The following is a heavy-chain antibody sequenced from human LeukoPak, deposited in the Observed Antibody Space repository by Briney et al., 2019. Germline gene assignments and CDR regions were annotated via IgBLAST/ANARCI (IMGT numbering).Heavy chain of an antibody. CDR3: ARHSGSGWQALGY. V-gene: IGHV1-18*04. Sequence: GASVKVSCKASGYTFINYGISWVRQAPGLGLEWMGWTSYNGNTNYAQKFQGRVTMTTDTSTTTAYMELRSLESDDTAVYYCARHSGSGWQALGYWGQGTLVTVSS. D-gene: IGHD6-19*01. J-gene: IGHJ4*02. CDR2: TSYNGNT. CDR1: GYTFINYG.